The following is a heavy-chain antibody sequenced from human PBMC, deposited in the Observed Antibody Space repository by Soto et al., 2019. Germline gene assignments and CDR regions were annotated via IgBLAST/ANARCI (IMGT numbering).Heavy chain of an antibody. CDR3: ARGFPRTSHSYNWFDP. V-gene: IGHV1-2*04. J-gene: IGHJ5*02. Sequence: GASVKVSCKASGYTFTGYYMHWVRQAPGQGLEWMGWINPNSGGTNYAQKFQGWVTMTRDTSISTAYMELSRLRSDDTAVYYCARGFPRTSHSYNWFDPWGQGTLVTVSS. CDR2: INPNSGGT. D-gene: IGHD2-2*01. CDR1: GYTFTGYY.